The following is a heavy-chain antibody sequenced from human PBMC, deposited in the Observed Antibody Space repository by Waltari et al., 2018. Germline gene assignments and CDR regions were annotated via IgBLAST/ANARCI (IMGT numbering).Heavy chain of an antibody. CDR2: ISYDGSNK. Sequence: QVQLVESGGGVAQPGRSLRLSCAASGFTFSSYGMHWVRQAPGKGLEWVAVISYDGSNKYYADAVKGRFTISRDNSKNTLYLQMNSLRAEDTAVYYCAKDLQQLPRGGYYYGMDVWGQGTTVTVSS. J-gene: IGHJ6*02. V-gene: IGHV3-30*18. CDR3: AKDLQQLPRGGYYYGMDV. D-gene: IGHD6-13*01. CDR1: GFTFSSYG.